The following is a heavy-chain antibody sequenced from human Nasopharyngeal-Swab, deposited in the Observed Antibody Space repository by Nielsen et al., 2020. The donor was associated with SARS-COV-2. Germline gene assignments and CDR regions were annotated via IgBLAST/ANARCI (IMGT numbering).Heavy chain of an antibody. CDR3: ARDGNIAAAAY. V-gene: IGHV3-21*01. D-gene: IGHD6-13*01. Sequence: GESLKISCAASGFTFSSYSMNWVRQAPGKGLEWVSSISSSSSYIYYADSVKGRFTISRDNAKNSLYLQMNSLRAEDTAVYYCARDGNIAAAAYWGQGTLVTVSS. CDR2: ISSSSSYI. CDR1: GFTFSSYS. J-gene: IGHJ4*02.